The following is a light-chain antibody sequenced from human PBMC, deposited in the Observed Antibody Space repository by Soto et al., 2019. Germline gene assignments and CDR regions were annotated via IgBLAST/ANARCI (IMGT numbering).Light chain of an antibody. J-gene: IGKJ1*01. CDR2: GAS. Sequence: DIVLTQSPGTLSLSPVERATLSCRASQSVSSNHLAWYQQKPGQAPRLLIYGASTRATGIPARFSGSGSGTEFTLTIGSLKSEDLAVYYCQQYNNWLTWTFGQGTKVDIK. V-gene: IGKV3-15*01. CDR3: QQYNNWLTWT. CDR1: QSVSSN.